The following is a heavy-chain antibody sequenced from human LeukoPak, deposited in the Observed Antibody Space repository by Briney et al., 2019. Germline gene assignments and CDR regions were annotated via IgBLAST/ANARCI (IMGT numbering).Heavy chain of an antibody. CDR2: IYYSGST. CDR1: GGSISSGGYY. D-gene: IGHD6-19*01. V-gene: IGHV4-31*03. Sequence: SQTLSLTCTVSGGSISSGGYYWSWIRQHPGKGLEWIGYIYYSGSTCYNPSLKSRVTISVDTSKNQFSLKLSSVTAADTAVYYCARTYSSGWFFDYWGQGTLVTVSS. CDR3: ARTYSSGWFFDY. J-gene: IGHJ4*02.